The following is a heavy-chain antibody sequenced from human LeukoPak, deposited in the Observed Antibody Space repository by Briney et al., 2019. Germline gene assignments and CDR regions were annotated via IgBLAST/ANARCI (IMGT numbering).Heavy chain of an antibody. CDR1: GFTFSSSW. V-gene: IGHV3-7*01. J-gene: IGHJ4*02. D-gene: IGHD3-22*01. Sequence: PGGSLRLSCAASGFTFSSSWMSWVCQAPGKGLEWVANIQQDGSDKYYVDSVKGRFTISRDNAKNSLYLQMNSLRAEDTAVYYCARDLYRIVVVPHYFDYWGQGTLVTVSS. CDR2: IQQDGSDK. CDR3: ARDLYRIVVVPHYFDY.